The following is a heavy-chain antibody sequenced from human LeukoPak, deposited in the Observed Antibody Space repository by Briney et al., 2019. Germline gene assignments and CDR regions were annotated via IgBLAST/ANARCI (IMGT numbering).Heavy chain of an antibody. CDR2: ISYDGSNK. Sequence: GGSLRLSCAASGFTFSSYGMHWVRQAPGKGLEWVAVISYDGSNKYYADSVKGRFTISRDNSKNTLYLKMNSLRAEDTAVYYCAKEGSNGDFDYWGQGTLVTVSS. J-gene: IGHJ4*02. V-gene: IGHV3-30*18. CDR3: AKEGSNGDFDY. D-gene: IGHD1-26*01. CDR1: GFTFSSYG.